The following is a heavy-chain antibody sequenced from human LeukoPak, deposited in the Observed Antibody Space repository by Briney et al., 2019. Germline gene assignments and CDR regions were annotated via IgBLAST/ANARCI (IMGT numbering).Heavy chain of an antibody. J-gene: IGHJ4*02. CDR2: IYYSGST. D-gene: IGHD2-15*01. CDR1: GGSISSYY. V-gene: IGHV4-59*01. CDR3: ARGGSYCSGGSCYSVPFDY. Sequence: SETLSLTCTVSGGSISSYYWSWIRQPPGKGLEWIGYIYYSGSTNYNPSLKSRVTIPVDTSKNQFSLKLSSVTAADTAVYYCARGGSYCSGGSCYSVPFDYWGQGTLVTVSS.